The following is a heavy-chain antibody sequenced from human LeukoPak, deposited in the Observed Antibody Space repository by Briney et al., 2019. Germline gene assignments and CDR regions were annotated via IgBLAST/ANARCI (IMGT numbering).Heavy chain of an antibody. CDR2: IYYSGST. CDR3: ARVFKGQSIGWYDSGSYLFDY. Sequence: SETLSLTCTVSGGSISSYYWSWIRQPPGKGLEWIGYIYYSGSTNYNPSLKSRVTISVDTSKNQFSLKLSSVTAADTAVYYCARVFKGQSIGWYDSGSYLFDYWGQGTLVTVSS. CDR1: GGSISSYY. D-gene: IGHD1-26*01. J-gene: IGHJ4*02. V-gene: IGHV4-59*01.